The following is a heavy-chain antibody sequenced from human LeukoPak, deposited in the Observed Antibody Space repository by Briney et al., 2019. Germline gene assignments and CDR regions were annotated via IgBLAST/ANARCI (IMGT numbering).Heavy chain of an antibody. CDR1: GYTFTSYG. D-gene: IGHD1-1*01. V-gene: IGHV1-2*02. CDR3: ARDRPTTQVPLAPLRV. CDR2: INPKNGAT. Sequence: ASVKVSCKASGYTFTSYGIGWVRQAPGQGLEWMGWINPKNGATYSAQMFQGRVTMTRDTSINTAYMELGTLISDDTAVYYCARDRPTTQVPLAPLRVWGQGTLVTVSS. J-gene: IGHJ4*02.